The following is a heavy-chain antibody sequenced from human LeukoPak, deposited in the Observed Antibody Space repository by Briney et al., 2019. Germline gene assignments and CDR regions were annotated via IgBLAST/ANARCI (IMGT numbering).Heavy chain of an antibody. V-gene: IGHV3-21*05. D-gene: IGHD6-13*01. CDR3: ASEGIAAAGTIDY. CDR2: ISSSSSYI. J-gene: IGHJ4*02. Sequence: GGSLRLSCAASGFTFSSYSKNWVRQAPGKGLEWVSYISSSSSYIHYADAVKGRFTISRDNAKKSLFLQMDSLRAEDAAVYYCASEGIAAAGTIDYWGPGTLVTVSS. CDR1: GFTFSSYS.